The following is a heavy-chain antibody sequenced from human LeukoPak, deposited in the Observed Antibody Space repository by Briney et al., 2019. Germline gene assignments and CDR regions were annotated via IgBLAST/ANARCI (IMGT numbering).Heavy chain of an antibody. CDR3: ARDAKQYSGSYRDYYYMDV. CDR2: ISYDGSNK. Sequence: PGGSLRLSCAASGFTFSSYAMHWVRQAPGKGLEWVAVISYDGSNKYYADSVKGRFTISRDNSKNTLYLQMNSLRAEDTAVYYCARDAKQYSGSYRDYYYMDVWGKGTTVTVSS. D-gene: IGHD1-26*01. V-gene: IGHV3-30-3*01. CDR1: GFTFSSYA. J-gene: IGHJ6*03.